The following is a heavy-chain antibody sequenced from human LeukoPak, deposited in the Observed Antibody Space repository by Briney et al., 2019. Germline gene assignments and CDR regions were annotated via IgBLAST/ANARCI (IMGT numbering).Heavy chain of an antibody. CDR3: SRYSATYYVAFDI. CDR2: ISSSGSTI. CDR1: GFILSRYE. Sequence: GGPLRLFCAVSGFILSRYEMNWLREARGKGVEGGSYISSSGSTIYYADYVKGRLTIFRDSAKNSLYLQMSRMRAEETALYYCSRYSATYYVAFDIWGQGPVVTVSS. D-gene: IGHD1-26*01. V-gene: IGHV3-48*03. J-gene: IGHJ3*02.